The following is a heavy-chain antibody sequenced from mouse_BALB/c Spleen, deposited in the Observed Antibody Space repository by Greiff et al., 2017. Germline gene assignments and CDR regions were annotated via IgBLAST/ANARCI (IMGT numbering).Heavy chain of an antibody. CDR3: ARAGSYVLLDY. V-gene: IGHV1-54*01. CDR2: INPGSGGT. J-gene: IGHJ2*01. D-gene: IGHD1-1*02. CDR1: GYAFTNYL. Sequence: QVQLQQSGAELVRPGTSVKVSCKASGYAFTNYLIEWVKQRPGQGLEWIGVINPGSGGTNYNEKFKGKATLTADKSSSTAYMQLSSLTSDDSAVYFCARAGSYVLLDYWGQGTTLTVSS.